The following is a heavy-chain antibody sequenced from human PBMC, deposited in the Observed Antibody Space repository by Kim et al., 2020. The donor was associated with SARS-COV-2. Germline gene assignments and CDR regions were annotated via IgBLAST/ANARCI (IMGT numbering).Heavy chain of an antibody. CDR2: FDPEDGET. J-gene: IGHJ4*02. CDR1: GYTLTELS. V-gene: IGHV1-24*01. CDR3: ATLDSSGYYKEYYFDY. D-gene: IGHD3-22*01. Sequence: ASVKVSCKVSGYTLTELSMHWVRQAPGKGLEWMGGFDPEDGETIYAQKFQGRVTMTEDTSTDTAYMELSSRRSEDTAVYYCATLDSSGYYKEYYFDYWGQGTLVTVSS.